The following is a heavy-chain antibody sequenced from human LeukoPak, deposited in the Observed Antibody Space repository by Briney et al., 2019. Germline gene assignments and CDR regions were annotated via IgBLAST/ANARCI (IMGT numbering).Heavy chain of an antibody. CDR1: GGSISSYY. CDR3: ARAGAIAAAAHAYYYYGMDV. CDR2: IYYSGST. D-gene: IGHD6-13*01. Sequence: SETLSLTCTVSGGSISSYYWSWIRQPPGKGLEWIGYIYYSGSTNYNPSLKSRVTISVDTSKNQFSLKLSSVTAADTAVYYCARAGAIAAAAHAYYYYGMDVWGQGTTVTVSS. J-gene: IGHJ6*02. V-gene: IGHV4-59*01.